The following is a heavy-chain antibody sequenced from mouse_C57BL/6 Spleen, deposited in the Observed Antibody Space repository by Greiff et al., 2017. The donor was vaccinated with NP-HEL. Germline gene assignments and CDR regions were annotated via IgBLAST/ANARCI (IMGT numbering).Heavy chain of an antibody. Sequence: EVKLQQSGPELVKPGASVKISCKASGYSFTGYYMNWVKQSPEKSLEWIGEINPSTGGTTYNQKFKAKATLTVDKSSSTAYMQLKSLTSEDSAVYYCASEITTAFDYWGQGTTLTVSS. V-gene: IGHV1-42*01. D-gene: IGHD1-2*01. CDR2: INPSTGGT. CDR1: GYSFTGYY. CDR3: ASEITTAFDY. J-gene: IGHJ2*01.